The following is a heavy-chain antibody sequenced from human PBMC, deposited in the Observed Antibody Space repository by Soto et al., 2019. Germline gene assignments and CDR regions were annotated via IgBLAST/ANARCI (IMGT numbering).Heavy chain of an antibody. CDR1: GGSFSGYY. J-gene: IGHJ4*02. Sequence: SETLSLTCAVYGGSFSGYYWSWIRQPPGKGLEWIGEINHSGSTNYNPSLKSRVTISVDTSKNQFSLKLSSVTAADTAVYYCARGRIVVVPAAMGIFNYWGQGTLVTVSS. CDR3: ARGRIVVVPAAMGIFNY. D-gene: IGHD2-2*01. V-gene: IGHV4-34*01. CDR2: INHSGST.